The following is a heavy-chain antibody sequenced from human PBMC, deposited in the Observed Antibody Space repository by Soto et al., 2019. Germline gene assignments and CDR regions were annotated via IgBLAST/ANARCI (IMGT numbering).Heavy chain of an antibody. V-gene: IGHV1-3*01. Sequence: QVQLVQSGAEVKKPGASVKVSCKASGYTFTSYAIHWVRQAPGQRLEWMGWINAGNGNTKYSQKFQDRVTITRDTTASTAYMRPSSPRSEATALYSRASDLDGWHDYGGQGTLVTVSS. CDR1: GYTFTSYA. CDR3: ASDLDGWHDY. J-gene: IGHJ4*02. CDR2: INAGNGNT. D-gene: IGHD6-19*01.